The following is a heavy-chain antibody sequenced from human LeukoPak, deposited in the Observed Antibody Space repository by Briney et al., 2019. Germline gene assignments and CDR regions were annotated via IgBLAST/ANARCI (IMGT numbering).Heavy chain of an antibody. Sequence: SETLSLTCTVSGDSIRSSSYYWGWTRQPPGKGLEWIGNIYYSGSTYYNPSLTSRVTISVDTSKNQFSLKLSSVTAADTAVYYCARGILPFDYWGQGTLVTVSS. CDR2: IYYSGST. J-gene: IGHJ4*02. CDR1: GDSIRSSSYY. V-gene: IGHV4-39*07. D-gene: IGHD2-21*01. CDR3: ARGILPFDY.